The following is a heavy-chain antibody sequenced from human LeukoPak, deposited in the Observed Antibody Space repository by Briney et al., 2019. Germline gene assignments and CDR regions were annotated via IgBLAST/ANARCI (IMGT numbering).Heavy chain of an antibody. Sequence: GGSLRLSCAASGFTFDDYTMHWVRQAPGKGLEWFSLISWDGGSTYYADSVKGRFTISRDNSKNSLYLQMNSLRTEDTALYYCAKDPSPRTSHWGLGTWGWGQGTLVTVSS. D-gene: IGHD2-2*01. CDR2: ISWDGGST. CDR3: AKDPSPRTSHWGLGTWG. V-gene: IGHV3-43*01. CDR1: GFTFDDYT. J-gene: IGHJ4*02.